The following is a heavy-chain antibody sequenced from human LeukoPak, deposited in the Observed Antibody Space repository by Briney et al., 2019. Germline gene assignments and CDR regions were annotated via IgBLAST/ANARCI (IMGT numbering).Heavy chain of an antibody. CDR2: IRQDGDTK. CDR3: ARSLPYGTTWYGRSDF. CDR1: GFPFNAYW. J-gene: IGHJ4*02. V-gene: IGHV3-7*03. D-gene: IGHD6-13*01. Sequence: GGSLRLSCAASGFPFNAYWMTWVRQAPGKGLEWVANIRQDGDTKYYVASVKGRFTISRDNAMNSLYLQMNSLRAEDTAIYYCARSLPYGTTWYGRSDFWGQGTLVTVSS.